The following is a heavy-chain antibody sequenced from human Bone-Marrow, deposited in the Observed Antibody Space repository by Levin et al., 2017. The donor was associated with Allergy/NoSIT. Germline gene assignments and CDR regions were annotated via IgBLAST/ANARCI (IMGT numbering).Heavy chain of an antibody. V-gene: IGHV4-61*02. CDR2: IHASGST. CDR3: ARGPRDYGYLAEYFQQ. D-gene: IGHD3-16*01. Sequence: SETLSLTCTVSGGSMTSGGYYWNWIRQPVGKRLEWIGRIHASGSTNKNPSLKSRATISVDPSKNQFFLDLTSVTAADTGVYYWARGPRDYGYLAEYFQQWGQGTLVTVSS. J-gene: IGHJ1*01. CDR1: GGSMTSGGYY.